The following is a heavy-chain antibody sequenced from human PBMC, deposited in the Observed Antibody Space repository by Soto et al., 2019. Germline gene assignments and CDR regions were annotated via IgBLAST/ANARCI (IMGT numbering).Heavy chain of an antibody. CDR1: GFTFSSFA. D-gene: IGHD2-21*02. V-gene: IGHV3-30-3*01. CDR2: ITHDGSNE. J-gene: IGHJ1*01. CDR3: VRVRDCGRYCKSGDFEH. Sequence: QVHLAESGGGVVQPGRSLRLSCRASGFTFSSFAMHWVRQAPGEGLEWVAVITHDGSNEYFANSVKGRFTISRDNSKNDLYLQMDSLIADDTAVYYCVRVRDCGRYCKSGDFEHWGQGNLVTVSS.